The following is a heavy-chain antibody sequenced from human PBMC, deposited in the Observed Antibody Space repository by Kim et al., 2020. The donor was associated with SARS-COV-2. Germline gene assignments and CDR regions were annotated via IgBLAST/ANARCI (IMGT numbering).Heavy chain of an antibody. CDR2: IIPILGIA. Sequence: SVKVSCKASGGTFSSYAISWVRQAPGQGLEWMGRIIPILGIANYAQKVQGRVTITADKSTSTAYMELSSLRSEDTAVYYCARVLIGGVDYWGQGTLVTV. J-gene: IGHJ4*02. V-gene: IGHV1-69*04. CDR1: GGTFSSYA. D-gene: IGHD3-16*01. CDR3: ARVLIGGVDY.